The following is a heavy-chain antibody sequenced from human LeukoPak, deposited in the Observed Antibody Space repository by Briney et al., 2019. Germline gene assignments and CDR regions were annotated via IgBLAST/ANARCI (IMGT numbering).Heavy chain of an antibody. CDR3: AREGYYGSGSPPSSYFDY. V-gene: IGHV3-30-3*01. Sequence: GGSLRLSWAASGFTFRNYVIHWVRQAPGKGLEWVAVTSSDLNVKLYADSVKGRFTISRDNSRSTLYLQMNSLRPEDTAIYYCAREGYYGSGSPPSSYFDYWGQGTLVTVSS. J-gene: IGHJ4*02. CDR1: GFTFRNYV. D-gene: IGHD3-10*01. CDR2: TSSDLNVK.